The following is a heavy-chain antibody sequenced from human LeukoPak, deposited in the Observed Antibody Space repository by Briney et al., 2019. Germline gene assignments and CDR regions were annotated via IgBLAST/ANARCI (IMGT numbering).Heavy chain of an antibody. D-gene: IGHD3-22*01. CDR3: ASSGTYDSSGYYGFDY. J-gene: IGHJ4*02. V-gene: IGHV4-59*12. Sequence: SETLSLTCAVYGGSFSGYYWSWIRQPPGKGLEWIGYIYYSGSTNYNPSLKSRVTISVDTSKNQFSLKLSSVTAADTAVYYCASSGTYDSSGYYGFDYWGQGTLVTVSS. CDR2: IYYSGST. CDR1: GGSFSGYY.